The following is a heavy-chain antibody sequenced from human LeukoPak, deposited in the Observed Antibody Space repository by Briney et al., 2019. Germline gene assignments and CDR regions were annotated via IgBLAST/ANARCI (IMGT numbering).Heavy chain of an antibody. CDR1: GFTFNNYG. D-gene: IGHD2-15*01. J-gene: IGHJ4*02. Sequence: PGGSLRLSCAAFGFTFNNYGMHWVRQAPGKGLEWVTFIRYDGSNTYYADSVKGRFTISRDNSRNTLYLQMDSLRAEDTAVYYCAKGGSTYSYSFDYWGQGTLVTVSS. V-gene: IGHV3-30*02. CDR2: IRYDGSNT. CDR3: AKGGSTYSYSFDY.